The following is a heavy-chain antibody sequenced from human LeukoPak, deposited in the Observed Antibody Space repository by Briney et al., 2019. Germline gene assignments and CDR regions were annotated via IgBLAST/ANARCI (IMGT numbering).Heavy chain of an antibody. CDR1: GGTFSSYT. D-gene: IGHD6-6*01. J-gene: IGHJ4*02. Sequence: GSSVKVSCKASGGTFSSYTISWVRQAPGQGLEWMGGIIPIFDTAIYAQKFQGTVTITADKSTSTAYMELSSLRSEDTAVYYCARVDLASRRPIDYWGQGTLVTVSP. CDR2: IIPIFDTA. CDR3: ARVDLASRRPIDY. V-gene: IGHV1-69*06.